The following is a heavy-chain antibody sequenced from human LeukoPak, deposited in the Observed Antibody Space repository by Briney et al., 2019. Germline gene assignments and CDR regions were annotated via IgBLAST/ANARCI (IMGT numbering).Heavy chain of an antibody. V-gene: IGHV3-23*01. CDR1: GFTFSNYG. D-gene: IGHD5-12*01. CDR2: ISGGGGST. CDR3: AKGSDYDPPYYYYYMDV. Sequence: GGSLRLSCAASGFTFSNYGMNWVRQAPGKGLEWVSGISGGGGSTYYADSVKGRFTISRDNSKNTLYLQMNSLRAEDTAVYYCAKGSDYDPPYYYYYMDVWGKGTTVTISS. J-gene: IGHJ6*03.